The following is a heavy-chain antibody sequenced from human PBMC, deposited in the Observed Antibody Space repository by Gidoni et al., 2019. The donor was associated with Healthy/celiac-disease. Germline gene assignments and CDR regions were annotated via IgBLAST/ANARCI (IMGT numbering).Heavy chain of an antibody. CDR2: INHSGST. Sequence: QVQLQQWGAGLLKPSETLSLTCAVYDRSFSGYYWSWIRQPPGKGLEWIGEINHSGSTHYNPSLKSRVTISVDTSKNQFSLKLSSVTDADTAVYYCARYSGSYIWFDPWGQGTLVTVSS. CDR1: DRSFSGYY. J-gene: IGHJ5*02. D-gene: IGHD1-26*01. V-gene: IGHV4-34*01. CDR3: ARYSGSYIWFDP.